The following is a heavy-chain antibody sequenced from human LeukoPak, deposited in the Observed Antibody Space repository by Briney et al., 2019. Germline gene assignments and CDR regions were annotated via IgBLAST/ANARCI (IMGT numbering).Heavy chain of an antibody. V-gene: IGHV1-8*01. Sequence: ASVKVSCKASEYTFTSYDINWVRQATGQGLEWMGWMNPNSGNTGYAQKFQGRVTMTRNTSISTAYMELSSLTFENTAVYYCARGRHPGPTWISEYWGQGTLVTVSS. CDR1: EYTFTSYD. CDR3: ARGRHPGPTWISEY. D-gene: IGHD5-12*01. J-gene: IGHJ4*02. CDR2: MNPNSGNT.